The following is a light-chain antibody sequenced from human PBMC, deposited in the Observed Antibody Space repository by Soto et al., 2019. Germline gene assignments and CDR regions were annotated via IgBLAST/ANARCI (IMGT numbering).Light chain of an antibody. CDR2: EDS. CDR1: SSDVGSYNL. CDR3: CSYAGSRDWV. Sequence: QSALTQPASVSGSPGQSITISCTGTSSDVGSYNLVSWYQQHPGKAPKLMIYEDSKRPSGVSNRFSGSKSGNTASLTISGLQAEDEADYYCCSYAGSRDWVFGGGTKLTVL. J-gene: IGLJ3*02. V-gene: IGLV2-23*01.